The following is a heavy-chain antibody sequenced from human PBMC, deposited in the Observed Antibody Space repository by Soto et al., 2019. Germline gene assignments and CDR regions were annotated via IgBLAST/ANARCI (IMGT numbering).Heavy chain of an antibody. CDR2: ISYDGSNK. Sequence: QVQLVESGGGVVQPGRSLRLSCAASGFTFSSYGMHWVRQAPGKGLEWVAVISYDGSNKYYADSVKGRFTISRDNSKNTLYLQMNSLRAEDTAVYYCAKDLTVIVATAVFDYWGQGTLVTVSS. CDR3: AKDLTVIVATAVFDY. J-gene: IGHJ4*02. D-gene: IGHD5-12*01. V-gene: IGHV3-30*18. CDR1: GFTFSSYG.